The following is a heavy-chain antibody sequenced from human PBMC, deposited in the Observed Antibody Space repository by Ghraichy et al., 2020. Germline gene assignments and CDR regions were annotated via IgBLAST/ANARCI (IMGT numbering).Heavy chain of an antibody. CDR2: INSDGSSI. V-gene: IGHV3-74*01. Sequence: GGSLRLSCAASGFTLSSYWMHWVRQAPGKGLVWVSRINSDGSSISSADSVKGRFTISRDNAKNTLHIQMNSLRVEDTAVYYCVRAWGYWGQGTRVTFSS. CDR1: GFTLSSYW. J-gene: IGHJ4*02. D-gene: IGHD3-16*01. CDR3: VRAWGY.